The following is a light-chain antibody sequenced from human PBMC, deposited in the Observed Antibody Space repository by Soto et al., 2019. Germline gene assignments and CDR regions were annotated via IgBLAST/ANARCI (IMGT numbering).Light chain of an antibody. V-gene: IGKV1-5*03. J-gene: IGKJ1*01. CDR1: QNINSW. CDR2: KAS. CDR3: QQYNSSSPET. Sequence: DIQMTQSPSTVSAFVGDTVTITCRASQNINSWLAWYQQKPGRAPKLLIYKASSLESGVPSRFSGSGSGTEFTLTISSLQPDDFATYYCQQYNSSSPETFGQGTKVDIK.